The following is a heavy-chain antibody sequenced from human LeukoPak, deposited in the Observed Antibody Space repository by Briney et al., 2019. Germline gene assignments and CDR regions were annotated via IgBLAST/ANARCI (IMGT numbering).Heavy chain of an antibody. V-gene: IGHV4-39*01. CDR3: AGPISSGYYYVVIRDAFDI. D-gene: IGHD3-22*01. Sequence: PSETLSLTCTVSGGSISSSSYYWGWIRQPPGKGLEWFGSIYYSGSTYYNPSLKSRVTISVDTSKNQFSLKLSSVTAADTAVYYCAGPISSGYYYVVIRDAFDIWGQGTMVTVSS. CDR2: IYYSGST. CDR1: GGSISSSSYY. J-gene: IGHJ3*02.